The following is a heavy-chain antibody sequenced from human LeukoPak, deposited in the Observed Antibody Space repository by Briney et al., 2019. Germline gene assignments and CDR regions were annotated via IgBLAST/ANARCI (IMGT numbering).Heavy chain of an antibody. J-gene: IGHJ4*02. CDR2: IGGSSSYI. D-gene: IGHD2-2*01. CDR1: GFTFSDYS. CDR3: ARDCSSTTCNLN. V-gene: IGHV3-21*01. Sequence: GGSLRLSCVVSGFTFSDYSMNWVRQAPGKGLEWVPSIGGSSSYIYYAESVKGRFTISRDNAKNSLYLQMSSLRAEDTAVYYCARDCSSTTCNLNWGQGTLVTVSS.